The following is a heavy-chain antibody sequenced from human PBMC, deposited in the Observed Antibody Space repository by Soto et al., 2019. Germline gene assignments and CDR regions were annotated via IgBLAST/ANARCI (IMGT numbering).Heavy chain of an antibody. CDR1: GGTFSNYA. D-gene: IGHD6-19*01. Sequence: QVQLVQSGAEVKKPGSSVKVSCKVSGGTFSNYAIDWVRLAPGHGLEWMGGIVPIFGTTYYTQKFQGRATIIADNSTTTAYLEMSSLRSEDTAIYYSARVEAVAGLYNYHGLDVWGQGTAVTVSS. V-gene: IGHV1-69*14. CDR2: IVPIFGTT. J-gene: IGHJ6*02. CDR3: ARVEAVAGLYNYHGLDV.